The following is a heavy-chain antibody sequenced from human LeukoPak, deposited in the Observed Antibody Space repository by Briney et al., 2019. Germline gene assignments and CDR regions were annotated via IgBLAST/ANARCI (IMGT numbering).Heavy chain of an antibody. Sequence: GGSPRLSCAASGFTFSSYGMHWVRQAPGKGLEWVAVISYDGSNKYYADSVKGRFTISRDNSKNTLYLQMNSLRAEDTAVYYCAKAGYSSSWSNLDYWGQGTLVTVSS. J-gene: IGHJ4*02. CDR3: AKAGYSSSWSNLDY. V-gene: IGHV3-30*19. D-gene: IGHD6-13*01. CDR2: ISYDGSNK. CDR1: GFTFSSYG.